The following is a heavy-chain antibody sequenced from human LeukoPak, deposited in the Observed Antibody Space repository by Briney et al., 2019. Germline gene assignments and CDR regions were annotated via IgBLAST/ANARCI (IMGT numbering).Heavy chain of an antibody. J-gene: IGHJ4*02. D-gene: IGHD5-18*01. V-gene: IGHV4-39*07. Sequence: PSETLSLTCTVSGGSVSSGSYYWSWIRQPPGKGLEWIGEINHSGSTNYNPSLKSRVTISVDTSKNQFSLKLSSVTAADTAVYYCARGQVQGYSYGYGSTKTPYYFDYWGQGTLVTVSS. CDR3: ARGQVQGYSYGYGSTKTPYYFDY. CDR2: INHSGST. CDR1: GGSVSSGSYY.